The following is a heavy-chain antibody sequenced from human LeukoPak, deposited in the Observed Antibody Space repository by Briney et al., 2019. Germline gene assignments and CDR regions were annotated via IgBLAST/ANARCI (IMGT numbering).Heavy chain of an antibody. J-gene: IGHJ4*02. V-gene: IGHV1-69*05. CDR1: GGTFSSYA. D-gene: IGHD3-22*01. CDR2: IIPIFGTA. Sequence: SVKVSCKASGGTFSSYAISWVRQAPGQGLEWMGGIIPIFGTANYAQKFQGRVTITTDESTSTAYMELSSLRAEDTAVYFCARRGVVIRVILVGFHKEAFYFDSWGQGALVTVSS. CDR3: ARRGVVIRVILVGFHKEAFYFDS.